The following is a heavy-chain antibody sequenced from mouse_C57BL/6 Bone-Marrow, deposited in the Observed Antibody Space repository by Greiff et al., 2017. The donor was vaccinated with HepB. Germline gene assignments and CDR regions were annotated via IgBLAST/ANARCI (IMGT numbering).Heavy chain of an antibody. CDR2: ISDGGSYT. J-gene: IGHJ3*01. CDR3: ARDEDAVRFAY. CDR1: GFTFSSYA. Sequence: EVQGVESGGGLVKPGGSLKLSCAASGFTFSSYAMSWVRQTPEKRLEWVATISDGGSYTYYPDNVKGRFTISRDNAKNNLYLQMSHLKSEDTAMYYCARDEDAVRFAYWGQGTLVTVSA. V-gene: IGHV5-4*01.